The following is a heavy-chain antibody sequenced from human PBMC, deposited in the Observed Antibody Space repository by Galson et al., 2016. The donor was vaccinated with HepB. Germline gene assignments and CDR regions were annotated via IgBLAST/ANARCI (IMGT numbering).Heavy chain of an antibody. J-gene: IGHJ4*02. D-gene: IGHD5-18*01. CDR1: GFPFSSYG. CDR2: IVGSGGTT. Sequence: SLRLSCAASGFPFSSYGMHXVRQAPGQGLEXXXGIVGSGGTTXYAESVQGRFIVSRDNSKNILHLQMDSLRVEDTAIYYCASQQLWPSFDYWGQGILVTVSS. V-gene: IGHV3-23*01. CDR3: ASQQLWPSFDY.